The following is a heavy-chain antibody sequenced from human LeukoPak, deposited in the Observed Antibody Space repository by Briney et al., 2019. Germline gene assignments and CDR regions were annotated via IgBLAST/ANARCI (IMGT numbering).Heavy chain of an antibody. Sequence: SQTLSPTCPVSGASISSRNWWSCVRQPPGKRLERIGAIYHIGSTNHNPSLKGRATIAVDQSKNHISQRLGSVPTTQPAVYYCAVYCGGDCYSGLNNWFDPWGQGTLVTVSS. J-gene: IGHJ5*02. CDR3: AVYCGGDCYSGLNNWFDP. V-gene: IGHV4-4*02. CDR2: IYHIGST. D-gene: IGHD2-21*02. CDR1: GASISSRNW.